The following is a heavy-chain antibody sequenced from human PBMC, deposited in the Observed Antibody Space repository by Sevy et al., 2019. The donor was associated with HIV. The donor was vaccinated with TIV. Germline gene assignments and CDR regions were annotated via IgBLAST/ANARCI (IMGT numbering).Heavy chain of an antibody. J-gene: IGHJ3*02. D-gene: IGHD6-6*01. Sequence: GESLKISCKASGYSFTTYWIAWVRQMPGKGLEWMGIIYPGDSHTRYRPSFRGQVTISADKSITTAYLQWRSLKASDTAMYYCACPASIAADDAFDIWGQGTMVTVSS. CDR2: IYPGDSHT. CDR3: ACPASIAADDAFDI. V-gene: IGHV5-51*01. CDR1: GYSFTTYW.